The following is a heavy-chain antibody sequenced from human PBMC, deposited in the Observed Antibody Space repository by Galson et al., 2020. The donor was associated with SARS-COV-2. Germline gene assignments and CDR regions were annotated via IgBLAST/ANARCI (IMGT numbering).Heavy chain of an antibody. Sequence: SQTLSLTCTVSGASISGGGYYWTWIRQYPGKALEWLGYIYENGNTYYNPSVESRITMSVDTSRNQFSLKLSSMTAADTAVYYCAREAHMSWSDPWGQGTLVTVSS. V-gene: IGHV4-31*03. D-gene: IGHD2-21*01. J-gene: IGHJ5*02. CDR1: GASISGGGYY. CDR3: AREAHMSWSDP. CDR2: IYENGNT.